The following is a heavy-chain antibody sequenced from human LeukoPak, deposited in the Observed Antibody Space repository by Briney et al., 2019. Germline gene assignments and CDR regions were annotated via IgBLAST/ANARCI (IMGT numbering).Heavy chain of an antibody. J-gene: IGHJ5*02. V-gene: IGHV4-34*01. CDR1: GGSFSGYY. Sequence: SETLSLTCAVYGGSFSGYYWSWIRQPPGKGLEWIGEINHSGSTNYNPSLKSRVTISVDMSKNQFSLKLSSVTAADTAVYYCARAPILNCSSTSCYVGTHVGYWFDPWGQGTLVTVSS. CDR3: ARAPILNCSSTSCYVGTHVGYWFDP. CDR2: INHSGST. D-gene: IGHD2-2*01.